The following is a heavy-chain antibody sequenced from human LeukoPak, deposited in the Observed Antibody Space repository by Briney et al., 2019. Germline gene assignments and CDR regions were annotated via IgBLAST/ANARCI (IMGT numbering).Heavy chain of an antibody. CDR1: GFTFSSYS. J-gene: IGHJ3*02. D-gene: IGHD3-22*01. CDR2: ISSSSSYI. V-gene: IGHV3-21*01. Sequence: GGSLRLSCAASGFTFSSYSMNWVRQAPGKGLEWVSSISSSSSYIYYADSVKGRFTISRDNAKNSLYLQMNSLRAEDTAVYYCARDRLLHYYDSSGFNHDAFDIWGQGTMVTVSS. CDR3: ARDRLLHYYDSSGFNHDAFDI.